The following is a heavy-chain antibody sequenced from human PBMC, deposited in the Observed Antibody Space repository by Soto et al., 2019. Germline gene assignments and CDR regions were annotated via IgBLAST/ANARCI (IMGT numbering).Heavy chain of an antibody. Sequence: GASVKVSCKASGYTFTGYYMHWVRQAPGQGLEWMGWISAYNGNTNYAQKLQGRVTMTTDTSTSTAYMELRSLRSDDTAVYYCARVTYYYDSSGYYSPDYFDYWGQGTLVTVSS. V-gene: IGHV1-18*04. CDR3: ARVTYYYDSSGYYSPDYFDY. CDR1: GYTFTGYY. J-gene: IGHJ4*02. CDR2: ISAYNGNT. D-gene: IGHD3-22*01.